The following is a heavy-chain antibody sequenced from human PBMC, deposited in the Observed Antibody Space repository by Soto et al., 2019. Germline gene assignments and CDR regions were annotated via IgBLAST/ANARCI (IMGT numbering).Heavy chain of an antibody. CDR3: ARIKTSNGELFDY. CDR1: GYTFTSYD. D-gene: IGHD1-26*01. V-gene: IGHV1-8*01. J-gene: IGHJ4*02. CDR2: MNPNSGNT. Sequence: VQLVQSGAEVKKPGASVKVSCKASGYTFTSYDINWVRQATGQGLEWMGWMNPNSGNTGYAQKLQGRVTMTRNTSISTAYMELSSLRSEDTAVYYWARIKTSNGELFDYWCQGTLVTVSS.